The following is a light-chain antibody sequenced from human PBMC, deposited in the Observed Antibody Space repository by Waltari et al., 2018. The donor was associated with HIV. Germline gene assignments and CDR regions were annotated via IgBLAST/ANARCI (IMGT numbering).Light chain of an antibody. CDR3: QSYDSGLRGWV. CDR2: CDN. CDR1: SSNLGAGFD. V-gene: IGLV1-40*01. J-gene: IGLJ3*02. Sequence: QSVLTQSPSVSGAPGQRVTISCTGTSSNLGAGFDVHWYQHLPGTAPQLLIFCDNPRPSGFPDRFSGSMSGTSASLAITWLQADDEAYYYCQSYDSGLRGWVFGGGTKLTVL.